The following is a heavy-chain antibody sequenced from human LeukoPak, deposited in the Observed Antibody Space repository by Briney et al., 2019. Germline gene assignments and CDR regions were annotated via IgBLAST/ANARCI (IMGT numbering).Heavy chain of an antibody. V-gene: IGHV1-69*13. Sequence: GASVKVSCKTSGYTFTGHYIHWIRQAPGQGLEWMGWIIPIFGTANYAQKFQGRVTITADESTSTAYMELSSLRSEDTAVYYCASSGYSGYDGDAFDIWGQGTMVTVSS. CDR3: ASSGYSGYDGDAFDI. CDR1: GYTFTGHY. J-gene: IGHJ3*02. D-gene: IGHD5-12*01. CDR2: IIPIFGTA.